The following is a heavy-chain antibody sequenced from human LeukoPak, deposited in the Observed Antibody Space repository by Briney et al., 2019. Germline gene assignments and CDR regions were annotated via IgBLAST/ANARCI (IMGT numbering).Heavy chain of an antibody. D-gene: IGHD3-22*01. CDR2: IYYSGST. V-gene: IGHV4-39*01. CDR1: GGSISSSSYY. Sequence: SETLSLTCTVSGGSISSSSYYWGWLRQPPGKGLEWIGSIYYSGSTYYNPSLKSRVTISVDTSKNQFSLKLSSVTAADTAVYYCASAMGHYYDSSSYYYFDYWGQGTLVTVSS. CDR3: ASAMGHYYDSSSYYYFDY. J-gene: IGHJ4*02.